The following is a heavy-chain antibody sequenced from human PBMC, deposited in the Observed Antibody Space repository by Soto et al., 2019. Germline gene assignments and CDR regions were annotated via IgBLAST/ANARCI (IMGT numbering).Heavy chain of an antibody. V-gene: IGHV3-74*01. J-gene: IGHJ4*02. CDR2: VHSDGSSA. CDR3: DLGRYCSGGACSFDY. Sequence: EVQLTESGGGSVQPGGSLRLSCVDSGFTFRSYWMHWVRQAPGKGLVWVSRVHSDGSSAAYADSVKGRFSISRDTAKNALELQMNSRGAEATDVYYCDLGRYCSGGACSFDYWGQGTLVTVSS. D-gene: IGHD2-15*01. CDR1: GFTFRSYW.